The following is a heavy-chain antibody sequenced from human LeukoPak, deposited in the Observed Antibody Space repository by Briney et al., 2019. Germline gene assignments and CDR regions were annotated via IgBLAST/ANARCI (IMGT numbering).Heavy chain of an antibody. V-gene: IGHV3-30*04. CDR1: GFTFSNYP. CDR2: ISHDGGTK. CDR3: AVGPMRAPNWFDP. Sequence: PGRSLRLSCAASGFTFSNYPLHWVRQAPGKGLEWVTVISHDGGTKYYADSVKGRFTISRDDSKNTLYLQMNSLRLDDTAVYYCAVGPMRAPNWFDPWGQGTLVTVSS. J-gene: IGHJ5*02.